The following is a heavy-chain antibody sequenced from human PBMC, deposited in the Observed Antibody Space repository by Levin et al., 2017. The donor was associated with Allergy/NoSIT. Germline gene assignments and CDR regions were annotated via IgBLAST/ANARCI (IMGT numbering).Heavy chain of an antibody. D-gene: IGHD2-15*01. V-gene: IGHV4-61*02. Sequence: SQTLSLTCTVSGGSIRSGSYYWSWIRQPAGKGLEWIGRIYTSGSTNYNPSLKSRVTISVDTSKNQFSLKLSSVTAADTAVYYCARVSGCSGGSCQIKHYYDYYYMDVWGKGTTVTVSS. CDR2: IYTSGST. J-gene: IGHJ6*03. CDR1: GGSIRSGSYY. CDR3: ARVSGCSGGSCQIKHYYDYYYMDV.